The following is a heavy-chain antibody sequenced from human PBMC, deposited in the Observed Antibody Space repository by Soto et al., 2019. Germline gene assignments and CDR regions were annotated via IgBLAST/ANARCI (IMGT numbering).Heavy chain of an antibody. V-gene: IGHV3-30*18. CDR2: ISYDGSNK. Sequence: QVQLVESGGGVVQPGRSLRLSCAASGFTFSSYGMHWVRQAPGKGLEWVAVISYDGSNKYYADSVKGRFTISRDNSKXPLYLQMNSLRAEDTAVYYCAKDKGIVGATPHYWGQGTLVTVSS. CDR1: GFTFSSYG. D-gene: IGHD1-26*01. CDR3: AKDKGIVGATPHY. J-gene: IGHJ4*02.